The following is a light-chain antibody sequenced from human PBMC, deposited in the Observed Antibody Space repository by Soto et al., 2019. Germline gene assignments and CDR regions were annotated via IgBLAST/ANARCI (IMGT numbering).Light chain of an antibody. V-gene: IGLV3-25*03. CDR2: KDS. CDR1: ALPKQY. CDR3: QSADSSGTYHWV. Sequence: SYELTQPPSVSVSPEQTARITCSGDALPKQYVYWYQQKPGQAPVLVIYKDSERPSGIPERFSGSSSGTTVTLTISGVQAEDEADYYCQSADSSGTYHWVFGGGTKLTVL. J-gene: IGLJ3*02.